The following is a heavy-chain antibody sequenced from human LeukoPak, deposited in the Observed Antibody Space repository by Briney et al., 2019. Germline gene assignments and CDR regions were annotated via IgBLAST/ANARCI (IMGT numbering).Heavy chain of an antibody. CDR2: IRPETGEP. D-gene: IGHD2-2*01. V-gene: IGHV1-24*01. CDR1: GFGLSVLS. J-gene: IGHJ4*02. CDR3: ARLDDCSSTSCSKKTGASYDY. Sequence: GASVKVSCKISGFGLSVLSIHWMRQAPGKGLEWVGGIRPETGEPIFAQKFRGRVTITEDTFTDTGYLELRGLTSEDTAVYYCARLDDCSSTSCSKKTGASYDYWGQGTLVTVSS.